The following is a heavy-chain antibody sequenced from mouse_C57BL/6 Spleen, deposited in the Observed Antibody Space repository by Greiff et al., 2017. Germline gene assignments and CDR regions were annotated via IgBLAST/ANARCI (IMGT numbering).Heavy chain of an antibody. Sequence: QVQLQQPGAELVKPGASVKLSCKASGYTFTSYWMHWVKQRPGQGLEWIGMIHPNSGSTNYNEKFKSKATLTVDKSSSTAYMQLSSLTSEDSAVYYCARDDGSSYGFAYWGQGTLVTVSA. CDR3: ARDDGSSYGFAY. J-gene: IGHJ3*01. V-gene: IGHV1-64*01. D-gene: IGHD1-1*01. CDR2: IHPNSGST. CDR1: GYTFTSYW.